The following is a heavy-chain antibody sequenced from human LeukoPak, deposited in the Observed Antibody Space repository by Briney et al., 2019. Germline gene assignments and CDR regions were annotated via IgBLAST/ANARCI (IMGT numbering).Heavy chain of an antibody. V-gene: IGHV1-2*02. D-gene: IGHD2-21*02. J-gene: IGHJ6*03. CDR1: GYTFTDHY. CDR3: ARGVTARGSYYYMDI. Sequence: ASVKVSCKASGYTFTDHYMHRVRQAPGQGLEWMGWINPHSGGTNYAQEFQGRVTMTRDTSISTAYMELSSLRPDDTAVYSCARGVTARGSYYYMDIWGNGTTVTISS. CDR2: INPHSGGT.